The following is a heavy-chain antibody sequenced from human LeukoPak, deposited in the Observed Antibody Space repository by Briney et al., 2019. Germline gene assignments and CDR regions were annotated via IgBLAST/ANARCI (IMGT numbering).Heavy chain of an antibody. CDR2: IYYSGST. D-gene: IGHD3-22*01. V-gene: IGHV4-59*08. Sequence: SETPSLTCTVSGGSISSYYWSWIRQPPGKGLEWIGYIYYSGSTNYNPSLKSRVTISVDTSKNQFSLKLSSVTAADTAVYYCARLGRDRYWFDPWGQGTLVTVSS. J-gene: IGHJ5*02. CDR1: GGSISSYY. CDR3: ARLGRDRYWFDP.